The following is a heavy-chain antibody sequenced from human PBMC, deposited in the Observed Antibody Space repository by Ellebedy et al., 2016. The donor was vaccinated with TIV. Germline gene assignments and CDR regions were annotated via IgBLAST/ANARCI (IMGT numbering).Heavy chain of an antibody. CDR3: TRDLTNIVSGDY. J-gene: IGHJ4*02. CDR1: GYTFSTYY. Sequence: AASVKVSCKASGYTFSTYYIHWVRQAPGQGLEWMAWINPNSGGTNYAQKFQGRVNVTRDTSHSTAFLELSRLRSDDTAVYYCTRDLTNIVSGDYWGQGTLVTVSS. CDR2: INPNSGGT. D-gene: IGHD5/OR15-5a*01. V-gene: IGHV1-2*02.